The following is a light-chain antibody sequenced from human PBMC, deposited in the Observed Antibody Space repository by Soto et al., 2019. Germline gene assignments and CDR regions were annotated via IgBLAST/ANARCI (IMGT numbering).Light chain of an antibody. Sequence: IVMTQSPATLSVSPGERATLSCRASQSVSSNLAWYQKKPGQAPRLLIYGASTRATGIPARFSGSGSGTEFNLTISSLQTEDFATYYCQQSYSTPQTFGQGTKVDIK. CDR3: QQSYSTPQT. CDR2: GAS. CDR1: QSVSSN. J-gene: IGKJ1*01. V-gene: IGKV3-15*01.